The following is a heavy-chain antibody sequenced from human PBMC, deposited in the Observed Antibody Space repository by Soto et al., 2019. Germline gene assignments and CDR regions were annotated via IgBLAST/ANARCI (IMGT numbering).Heavy chain of an antibody. D-gene: IGHD3-22*01. V-gene: IGHV3-15*07. CDR1: SVSNAW. CDR2: IKSKTDGGTT. Sequence: SVSNAWMNWVRPAPGKGLEWVGRIKSKTDGGTTDYAAPVKGRFTISRDDSKNTLYLQMNSLKTEDTAVYYCTTGQVVVHYWGQGTLVTVSS. CDR3: TTGQVVVHY. J-gene: IGHJ4*02.